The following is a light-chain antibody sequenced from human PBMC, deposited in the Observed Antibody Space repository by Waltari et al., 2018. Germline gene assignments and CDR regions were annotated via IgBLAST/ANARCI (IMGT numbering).Light chain of an antibody. CDR1: SLTTYA. Sequence: SSELTQDPAVSVALGQTVRITCQGDSLTTYAPNWYQRRPGQAPILVLFSVDDRPSGIPDRFSGSLSGDTASWTITGTQAEDEADYYCNSRDPTTNAVVFGGGTRLTVL. CDR2: SVD. V-gene: IGLV3-19*01. CDR3: NSRDPTTNAVV. J-gene: IGLJ2*01.